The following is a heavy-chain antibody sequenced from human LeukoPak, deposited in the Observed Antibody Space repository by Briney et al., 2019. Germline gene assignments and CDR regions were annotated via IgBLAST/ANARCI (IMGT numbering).Heavy chain of an antibody. Sequence: PSETLSLTCTVSGGSIIDTNYFWGWIRQPPGKGLEWIGSIYYRGNTYYSPSLKSRVTLFVDTSKNHFSLKLSSVTPADTVIYYCARRKVAAEIDYWGQGTLVTVSS. D-gene: IGHD6-13*01. CDR3: ARRKVAAEIDY. CDR1: GGSIIDTNYF. V-gene: IGHV4-39*02. CDR2: IYYRGNT. J-gene: IGHJ4*02.